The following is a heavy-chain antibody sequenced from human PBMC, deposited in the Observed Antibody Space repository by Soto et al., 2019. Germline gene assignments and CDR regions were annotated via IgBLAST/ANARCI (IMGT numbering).Heavy chain of an antibody. CDR2: ISGYNGNT. D-gene: IGHD5-18*01. Sequence: ASVKVSCKASGYTFSKYGISWLRQGPGQGLEWMGWISGYNGNTHYEEKVQDRIKMTTDTSTSTTYLELRSLRSDDTAVYFCARDPGFGFGYSYAFAMDVWGQGTTVTVSS. CDR1: GYTFSKYG. CDR3: ARDPGFGFGYSYAFAMDV. V-gene: IGHV1-18*01. J-gene: IGHJ6*02.